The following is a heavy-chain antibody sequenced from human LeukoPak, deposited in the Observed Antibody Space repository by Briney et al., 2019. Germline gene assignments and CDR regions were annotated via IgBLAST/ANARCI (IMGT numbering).Heavy chain of an antibody. CDR2: IKSETDGGTT. V-gene: IGHV3-15*01. J-gene: IGHJ4*02. CDR3: TTAPYCSSTSCYPHT. D-gene: IGHD2-2*01. Sequence: PGGSLRLSCAASGFTFSNAWMSWVRQAPGKGLEWVGRIKSETDGGTTDYAAPVKGRFTISRDDSKNTLYLQMNSLKTEDTAVYYCTTAPYCSSTSCYPHTWGQGTLVTVSS. CDR1: GFTFSNAW.